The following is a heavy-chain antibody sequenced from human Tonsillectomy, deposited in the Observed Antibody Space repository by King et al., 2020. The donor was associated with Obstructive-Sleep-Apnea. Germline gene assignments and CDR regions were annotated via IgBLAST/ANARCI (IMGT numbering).Heavy chain of an antibody. CDR3: ARESGLAIVGATRYFQH. D-gene: IGHD1-26*01. J-gene: IGHJ1*01. Sequence: VQLQESGPGLVKPSETMSLTCTVSGGSISSYYWSWIRQPPGKGLEWIGYIYYSGSTNYNPSLKSRVTISVDTSKNQFSLKLSSVTAADTAVYYCARESGLAIVGATRYFQHWGQGTLVPVSS. V-gene: IGHV4-59*01. CDR2: IYYSGST. CDR1: GGSISSYY.